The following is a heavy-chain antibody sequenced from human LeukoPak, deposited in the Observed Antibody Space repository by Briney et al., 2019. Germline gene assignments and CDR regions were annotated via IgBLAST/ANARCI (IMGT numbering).Heavy chain of an antibody. V-gene: IGHV3-21*01. D-gene: IGHD2-8*02. Sequence: GGSLRLSCAASGFTFSAYDMNWVRQTPGKGLEWVSSITSSGGNIYYADSVKGRFTISRDNAKNTLYLQMNSLRAEDTAVYYCAKDLYWGITIGNNWFDPRGQGTLVTVSS. CDR3: AKDLYWGITIGNNWFDP. CDR2: ITSSGGNI. J-gene: IGHJ5*02. CDR1: GFTFSAYD.